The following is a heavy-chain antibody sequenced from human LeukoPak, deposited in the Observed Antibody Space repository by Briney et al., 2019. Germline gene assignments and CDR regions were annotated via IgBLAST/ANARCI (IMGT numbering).Heavy chain of an antibody. V-gene: IGHV1-18*01. D-gene: IGHD2-15*01. CDR1: GYTFTSYG. CDR2: ISAYNGNT. J-gene: IGHJ5*02. CDR3: ARLYCSGGSCYSSEGFDP. Sequence: ASVKVSCKASGYTFTSYGISWVRQAPGQGLEWMGWISAYNGNTNYAQKLQGRVTMTTDTSTSTAYMELRSLRSDDTAVYYCARLYCSGGSCYSSEGFDPWGQGTLVTVSS.